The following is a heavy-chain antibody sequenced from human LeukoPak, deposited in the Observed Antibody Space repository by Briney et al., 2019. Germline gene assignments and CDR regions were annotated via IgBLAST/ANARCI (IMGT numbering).Heavy chain of an antibody. V-gene: IGHV1-18*01. Sequence: ASVKVSCKASGYTFTSYAMNWVRPAPGQGLEWMGWINPYNGKTNYAQKVQGRFTMTTDTGTSTADMELRSLTSDDTAVYYCARAACGSISCSDYDFYDYTDVWGKGTTVTVSS. CDR1: GYTFTSYA. CDR2: INPYNGKT. D-gene: IGHD2-2*01. J-gene: IGHJ6*03. CDR3: ARAACGSISCSDYDFYDYTDV.